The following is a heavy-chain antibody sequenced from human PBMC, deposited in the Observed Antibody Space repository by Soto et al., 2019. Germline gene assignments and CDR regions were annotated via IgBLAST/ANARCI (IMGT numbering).Heavy chain of an antibody. J-gene: IGHJ4*02. Sequence: SVKVSCQTPAFMFTSSAVQCVRQARGQPVEWIGWLVVGSGNTHYAQHFQERVTLTRDMSTGTAYLELSSLRSDDTAVYFCARVNPDRHDSTGLPIFSYWGQGTLVTVSS. CDR2: LVVGSGNT. CDR3: ARVNPDRHDSTGLPIFSY. CDR1: AFMFTSSA. D-gene: IGHD3-22*01. V-gene: IGHV1-58*01.